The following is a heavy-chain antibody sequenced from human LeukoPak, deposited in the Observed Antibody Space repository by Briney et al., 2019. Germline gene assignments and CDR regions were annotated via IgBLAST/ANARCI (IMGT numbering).Heavy chain of an antibody. CDR3: ARVDMATIGALDY. J-gene: IGHJ4*02. CDR1: GFTFSNYW. V-gene: IGHV3-74*01. CDR2: INSDGSST. D-gene: IGHD5-24*01. Sequence: GGSLRLSCAASGFTFSNYWMHWVRQAPGKGLVWFSRINSDGSSTSYADSVKGRFTISRDNAKNTLCLQMNSLRAEDTAVYYCARVDMATIGALDYWGQGTLVTVSS.